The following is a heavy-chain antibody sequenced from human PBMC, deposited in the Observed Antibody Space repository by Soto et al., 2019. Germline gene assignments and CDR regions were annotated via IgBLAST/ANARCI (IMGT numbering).Heavy chain of an antibody. CDR1: GGSISSYY. V-gene: IGHV4-59*01. CDR3: ARGYGDALNDAFDI. CDR2: IYYSGST. D-gene: IGHD4-17*01. J-gene: IGHJ3*02. Sequence: PSETLSLTCTVSGGSISSYYWSWIRQPPGKGLDWIGYIYYSGSTNYNPSLKSRVTISVDTSKNQFSLKLSSVTAADTAVYYCARGYGDALNDAFDIWGQGTMVTVSS.